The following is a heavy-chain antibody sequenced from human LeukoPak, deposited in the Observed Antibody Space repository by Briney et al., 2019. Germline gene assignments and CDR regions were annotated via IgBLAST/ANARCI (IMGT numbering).Heavy chain of an antibody. D-gene: IGHD1-1*01. CDR1: GFIFTNYF. V-gene: IGHV3-7*03. Sequence: GGSLRLSCAASGFIFTNYFMSWVRQAPGKGLEWVTNIKVDGGEKYYVDSVKGRFTISRDNAENSLYLQMNSLRAEDTAVYYCARKTGTTGEAFDYWGQGTQVTVSS. CDR2: IKVDGGEK. CDR3: ARKTGTTGEAFDY. J-gene: IGHJ4*02.